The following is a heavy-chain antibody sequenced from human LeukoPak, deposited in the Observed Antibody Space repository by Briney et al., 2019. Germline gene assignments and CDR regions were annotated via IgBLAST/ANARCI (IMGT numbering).Heavy chain of an antibody. CDR1: GGSIRGYY. D-gene: IGHD4/OR15-4a*01. J-gene: IGHJ4*02. CDR2: INDSGST. Sequence: SETLSLTCTVCGGSIRGYYWSWIRQPPGKALEWIGYINDSGSTDYNPSLKSRVTISLDTSNNQFSLKLSSVTAAETAIYYCARHLAARLGAARFLDYWGQGTLVTVSS. V-gene: IGHV4-59*08. CDR3: ARHLAARLGAARFLDY.